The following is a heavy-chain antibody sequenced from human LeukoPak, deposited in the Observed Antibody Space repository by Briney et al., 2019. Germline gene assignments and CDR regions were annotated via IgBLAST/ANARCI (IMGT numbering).Heavy chain of an antibody. CDR1: GGTFSSYA. CDR3: ARAYRDGSGSYYNGPFDY. J-gene: IGHJ4*02. CDR2: IIPILGIA. Sequence: SVKVSCKASGGTFSSYAISWVRQAPGHGLEWMGRIIPILGIANYAQKFQGRVTITADKSTSTAYMELSSLRSEDTAVYYCARAYRDGSGSYYNGPFDYWGQGTLVTVSS. V-gene: IGHV1-69*04. D-gene: IGHD3-10*01.